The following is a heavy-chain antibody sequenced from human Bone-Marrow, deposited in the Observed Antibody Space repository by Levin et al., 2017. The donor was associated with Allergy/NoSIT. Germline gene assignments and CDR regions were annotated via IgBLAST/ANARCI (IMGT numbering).Heavy chain of an antibody. CDR1: GDTFSGYD. CDR2: MNPNSGNT. CDR3: ATGQGHLVGPP. V-gene: IGHV1-8*01. J-gene: IGHJ5*02. D-gene: IGHD6-6*01. Sequence: PGESLKISCKASGDTFSGYDINWVRQASGQGLEWMGWMNPNSGNTVYAKKFQGRVTMTRNTSISTAYMDLSSLRSDDTATYYCATGQGHLVGPPWGQGTLVTVSA.